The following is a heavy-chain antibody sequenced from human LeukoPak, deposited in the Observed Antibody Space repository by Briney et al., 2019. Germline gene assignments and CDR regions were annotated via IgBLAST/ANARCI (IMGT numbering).Heavy chain of an antibody. D-gene: IGHD2-2*01. J-gene: IGHJ4*02. CDR2: ISGSGGST. Sequence: GGSLRLSCAASGFTFSSYAMSWVGQAPGKGLEWVSAISGSGGSTYYADSVKGRFTISTDNSKNTLYLQMNSLRAEDTAVYYCAKDQDIVVVPAAQDWGQGTLVTVSS. V-gene: IGHV3-23*01. CDR1: GFTFSSYA. CDR3: AKDQDIVVVPAAQD.